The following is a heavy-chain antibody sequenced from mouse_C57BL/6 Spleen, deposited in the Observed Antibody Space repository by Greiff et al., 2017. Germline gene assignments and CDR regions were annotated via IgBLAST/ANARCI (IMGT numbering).Heavy chain of an antibody. CDR2: IDPEDGDT. Sequence: VQLQQSGAELVRPGASVKLSCTASGFNIKDYYMHWVKQRPEQGLEWIGRIDPEDGDTEYAPKFQGKATMTADTSSNTAYLQLSSLTSEDSAVYSCTNGDSSGPFAYWGQGTLVTVSA. CDR3: TNGDSSGPFAY. CDR1: GFNIKDYY. V-gene: IGHV14-1*01. D-gene: IGHD3-2*02. J-gene: IGHJ3*01.